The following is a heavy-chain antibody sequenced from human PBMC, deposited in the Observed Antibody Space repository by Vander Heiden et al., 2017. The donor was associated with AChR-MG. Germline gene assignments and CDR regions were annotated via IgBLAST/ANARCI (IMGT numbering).Heavy chain of an antibody. CDR2: ISYDGSNK. J-gene: IGHJ4*02. V-gene: IGHV3-30*18. D-gene: IGHD3-10*01. CDR1: GFTFSSYG. Sequence: QVQLVEYGGGEVQPGRCLRLSCAASGFTFSSYGMHWVRQAPGKGLEWVAVISYDGSNKYYADSVKGRFTISRDNSKNTLYLQMNSLRAEDTAVYYCAKDQNSGQLDYWCQGTLVTVSS. CDR3: AKDQNSGQLDY.